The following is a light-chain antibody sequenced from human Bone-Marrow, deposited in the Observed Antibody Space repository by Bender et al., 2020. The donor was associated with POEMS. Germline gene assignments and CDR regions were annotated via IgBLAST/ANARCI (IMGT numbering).Light chain of an antibody. CDR1: SSDVGHYNL. CDR3: YSYAGSSRYV. CDR2: EVT. Sequence: QSALTQPASVSGSPGQSITISCTGSSSDVGHYNLVSWYQQHPGEAPKLILYEVTKRPSGVSNRFSGSKSGNTASLTISGLQAEDEADYYCYSYAGSSRYVFGTGTKVTVL. J-gene: IGLJ1*01. V-gene: IGLV2-23*02.